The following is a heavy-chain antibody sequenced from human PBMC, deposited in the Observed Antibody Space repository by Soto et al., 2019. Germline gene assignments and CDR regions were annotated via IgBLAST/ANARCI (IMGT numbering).Heavy chain of an antibody. CDR1: GGPVNSDTYY. D-gene: IGHD2-2*01. J-gene: IGHJ4*02. CDR3: AREGAMLISGYLES. Sequence: PSETLSLTCTVSGGPVNSDTYYWNWIRQHPGKGLEWIGYIFYDGTTYYNPSLKSRVSISVDTSQNQFSLKVNSMTAADTAVYYCAREGAMLISGYLESWGQGTLVTVSS. V-gene: IGHV4-31*03. CDR2: IFYDGTT.